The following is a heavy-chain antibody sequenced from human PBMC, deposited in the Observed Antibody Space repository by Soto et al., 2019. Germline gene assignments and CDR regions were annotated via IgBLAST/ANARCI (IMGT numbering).Heavy chain of an antibody. V-gene: IGHV3-23*01. CDR2: VTGSGGDI. CDR1: GFTFSIYA. J-gene: IGHJ4*02. CDR3: AKDAVYGDGLWLAAN. Sequence: EVQLLESGGGLVQPGESLRLSCAASGFTFSIYAMMWVRQSPGKGQEWVAGVTGSGGDIRYADSVKGWFTISKDNSKNTLYLQMNSLRAEDTAMYYCAKDAVYGDGLWLAANWGQGTLVTVSS. D-gene: IGHD4-17*01.